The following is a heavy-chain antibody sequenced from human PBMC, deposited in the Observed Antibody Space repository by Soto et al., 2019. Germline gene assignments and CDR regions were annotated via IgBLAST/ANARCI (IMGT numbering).Heavy chain of an antibody. CDR3: AKNSGIAGFDY. J-gene: IGHJ4*02. Sequence: GSLRLSCAASGFTFSSYGMHWVRQAPGKGLEWVAVISYDGSNKYYADSVKGRFTISRDNSKNTLYLQMNSLRAEDTAVYYCAKNSGIAGFDYWGQGTLVTVS. CDR2: ISYDGSNK. V-gene: IGHV3-30*18. D-gene: IGHD6-13*01. CDR1: GFTFSSYG.